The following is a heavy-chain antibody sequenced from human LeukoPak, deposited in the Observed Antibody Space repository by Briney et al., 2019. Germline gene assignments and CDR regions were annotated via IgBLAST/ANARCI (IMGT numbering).Heavy chain of an antibody. Sequence: SDTLSLTCTVSGASISSYYWSWIRQPPGKGLEWIGYIFYSGSTLYNPSLQSRVTISVDTSKNQFSLKLTSVTAADTAVYYCASGPYPAAGTDHQFDYWGQGTLVTVSS. D-gene: IGHD6-13*01. CDR3: ASGPYPAAGTDHQFDY. J-gene: IGHJ4*02. V-gene: IGHV4-59*07. CDR2: IFYSGST. CDR1: GASISSYY.